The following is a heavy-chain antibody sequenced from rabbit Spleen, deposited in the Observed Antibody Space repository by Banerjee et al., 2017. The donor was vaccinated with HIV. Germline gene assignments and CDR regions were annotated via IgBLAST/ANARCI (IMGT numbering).Heavy chain of an antibody. Sequence: QEQLVESGGGLVQPEGSLTLTCTASGFSFSSSHYMCWVRQAPGKGLEWIACIYGGSSGSTYYASWAKGRFTITRSTSLNTVTLQLNSLTAADTATYFCARDRDSSTYNSYYFDLWGQGTLVTVS. J-gene: IGHJ4*01. CDR3: ARDRDSSTYNSYYFDL. CDR1: GFSFSSSHY. V-gene: IGHV1S45*01. CDR2: IYGGSSGST. D-gene: IGHD8-1*01.